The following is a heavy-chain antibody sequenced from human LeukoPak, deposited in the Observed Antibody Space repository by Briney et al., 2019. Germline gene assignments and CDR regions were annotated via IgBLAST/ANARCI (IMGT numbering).Heavy chain of an antibody. CDR1: GGTFSSYA. CDR3: AYCGGDCYFDY. V-gene: IGHV1-69*06. Sequence: SVKVSCKASGGTFSSYAISWVRQAPGQGLEWMGRIIPIFGTANYAQKFQGRVTITADKSTSTAYMELSSLRSEDTAVHYCAYCGGDCYFDYWGQGTLVTVSS. D-gene: IGHD2-21*02. CDR2: IIPIFGTA. J-gene: IGHJ4*02.